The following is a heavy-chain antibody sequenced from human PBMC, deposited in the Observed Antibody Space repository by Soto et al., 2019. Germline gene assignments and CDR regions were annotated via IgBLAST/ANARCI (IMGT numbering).Heavy chain of an antibody. D-gene: IGHD1-26*01. CDR3: ARGVSAGVAY. J-gene: IGHJ4*02. CDR1: DDSFTFLD. CDR2: MQPSTGRT. V-gene: IGHV1-8*01. Sequence: GASVQVSCTASDDSFTFLDINRGRQTAGQGLEWMGWMQPSTGRTGYAQKFQGRVTMTRDTSISTAYMELTTLTSDDTAFYYCARGVSAGVAYWRQGTLVTVSA.